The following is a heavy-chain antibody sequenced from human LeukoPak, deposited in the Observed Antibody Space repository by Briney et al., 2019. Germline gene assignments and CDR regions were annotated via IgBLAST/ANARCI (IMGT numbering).Heavy chain of an antibody. V-gene: IGHV4-39*07. CDR1: GGSISSSSAY. D-gene: IGHD6-19*01. J-gene: IGHJ5*02. CDR3: ARAPPGYSSGRSWFDP. CDR2: INHSGST. Sequence: SETLSLTCTVSGGSISSSSAYWGWIRQPPGKGLEWIGEINHSGSTNYNPSLKSRVTISVDTSKNQFSLKLSSVTAADTAVYYCARAPPGYSSGRSWFDPWGQGTLVTVSS.